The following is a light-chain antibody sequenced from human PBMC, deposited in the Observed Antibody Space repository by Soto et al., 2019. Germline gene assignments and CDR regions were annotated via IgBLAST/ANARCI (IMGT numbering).Light chain of an antibody. CDR1: QSISTY. J-gene: IGKJ1*01. V-gene: IGKV1-39*01. CDR3: QQCYGTPWT. CDR2: AAS. Sequence: DIQMTQSPSSLSTSVGDRVTITCRASQSISTYLNWYQQKPGKAPKLLIYAASSLQSGVPLRFSGSGSWTDFTLTISSLQPEAFATYFCQQCYGTPWTFGQGSKVEI.